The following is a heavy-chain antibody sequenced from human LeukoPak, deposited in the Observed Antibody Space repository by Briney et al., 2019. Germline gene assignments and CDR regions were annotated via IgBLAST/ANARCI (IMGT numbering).Heavy chain of an antibody. CDR3: ARERITIFGVVTNYYYYYGMDV. V-gene: IGHV3-7*01. CDR1: GFTFSSYW. J-gene: IGHJ6*02. CDR2: IKQDGSEK. D-gene: IGHD3-3*01. Sequence: GGSLRLSCAASGFTFSSYWMSWVRQAPGKGLEWVANIKQDGSEKYYVDSVKGRFTISRDNAKNSLYLQMNSLRAEDTAVYYCARERITIFGVVTNYYYYYGMDVWGQGTTVTVSS.